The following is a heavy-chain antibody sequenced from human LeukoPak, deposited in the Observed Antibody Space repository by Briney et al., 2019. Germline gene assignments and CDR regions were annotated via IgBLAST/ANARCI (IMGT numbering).Heavy chain of an antibody. J-gene: IGHJ6*03. D-gene: IGHD5-24*01. CDR3: AKGAGYNFYYMDV. CDR2: ISYAGDNK. CDR1: GFTFSSYE. V-gene: IGHV3-30*18. Sequence: GGSLRLSCAVSGFTFSSYEMNWVRQAPGKGLEWLSLISYAGDNKYEADSVKGRFTISRDNSKNTLFLQMDSLQPDDTAMYFCAKGAGYNFYYMDVWGKGTMVSVSS.